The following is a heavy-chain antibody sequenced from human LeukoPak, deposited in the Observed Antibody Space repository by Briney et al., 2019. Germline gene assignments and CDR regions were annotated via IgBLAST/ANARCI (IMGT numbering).Heavy chain of an antibody. CDR3: ARVAKERVGGCYYFDY. Sequence: PGGSLRLSCAASGFTFSDYDMHWVRQATGKGLEWVSAIGTAGDTYYTGSVKGRFTISRENAKNSLYLQMNSLRAGDTAVYYCARVAKERVGGCYYFDYWGQGTLVTVSS. CDR1: GFTFSDYD. V-gene: IGHV3-13*01. D-gene: IGHD1-1*01. CDR2: IGTAGDT. J-gene: IGHJ4*02.